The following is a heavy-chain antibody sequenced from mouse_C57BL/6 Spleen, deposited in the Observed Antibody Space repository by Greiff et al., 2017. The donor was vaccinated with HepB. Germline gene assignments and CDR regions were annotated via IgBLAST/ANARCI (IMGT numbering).Heavy chain of an antibody. D-gene: IGHD1-2*01. J-gene: IGHJ2*01. CDR3: ARTARIKY. V-gene: IGHV3-2*02. CDR2: ISYSGST. CDR1: GYSITSGYG. Sequence: EVQLQESGPGLVKPSQSLSLTCTVTGYSITSGYGWNWIRQFPGNKLEWMGYISYSGSTNYNPSLKSRISITRETSKNQFFMQLNSVTTEDTATYYCARTARIKYWGQGTTLTVSS.